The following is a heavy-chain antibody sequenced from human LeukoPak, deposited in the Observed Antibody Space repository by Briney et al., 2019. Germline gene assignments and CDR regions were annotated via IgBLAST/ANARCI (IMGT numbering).Heavy chain of an antibody. D-gene: IGHD2-15*01. CDR1: GLTVSSNY. CDR3: ARDRRYCSGDSCYSGVDY. CDR2: IYSGGSQ. J-gene: IGHJ4*02. Sequence: GGSLRLSCAASGLTVSSNYMTWVRQAPGKGLEWVSVIYSGGSQYYADSVKGRFSISRDNSKNTVYLQMNGLRAEDTAVYYCARDRRYCSGDSCYSGVDYWGQGTPVTVSS. V-gene: IGHV3-53*01.